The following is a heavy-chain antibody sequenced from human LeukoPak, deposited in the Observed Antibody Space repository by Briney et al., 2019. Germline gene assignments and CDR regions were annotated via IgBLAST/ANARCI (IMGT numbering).Heavy chain of an antibody. CDR3: ARRRTVNSSSWYWATNRDAFDI. CDR1: GGSISSGGYY. D-gene: IGHD6-13*01. V-gene: IGHV4-31*03. Sequence: SETLSLTCTVSGGSISSGGYYWSWIRQHPGKGLEWIGYIYYSGSTYYNPSLKSRVTISVDTSKNQFSLKLSSVTAADTAVYYCARRRTVNSSSWYWATNRDAFDIWGQGTMVTVSS. J-gene: IGHJ3*02. CDR2: IYYSGST.